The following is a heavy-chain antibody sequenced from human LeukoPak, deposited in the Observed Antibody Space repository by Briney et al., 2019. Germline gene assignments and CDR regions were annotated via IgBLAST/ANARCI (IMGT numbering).Heavy chain of an antibody. Sequence: SETLSLTCAVYGGSFSGYYWSWIRQPPGKGLEWIGEINHSGSTNYNPSLKSRVTISVATSKNQFSLKLSSVTAADTAVYYCARAGYGDFNWFDPWGQGTLVTVSS. CDR1: GGSFSGYY. CDR2: INHSGST. CDR3: ARAGYGDFNWFDP. V-gene: IGHV4-34*01. J-gene: IGHJ5*02. D-gene: IGHD4-17*01.